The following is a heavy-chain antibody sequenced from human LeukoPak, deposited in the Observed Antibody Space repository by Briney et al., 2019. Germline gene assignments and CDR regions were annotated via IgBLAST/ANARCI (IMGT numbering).Heavy chain of an antibody. CDR3: ARAEEQRWGYVDY. CDR2: IKQDGSDK. CDR1: GFTFSSYW. D-gene: IGHD5-24*01. J-gene: IGHJ4*02. Sequence: GGSLRLSCAASGFTFSSYWMTWVRQAPGKGLEWVANIKQDGSDKYYVDSVKGRFTISRDNAKNSLYLLMNSLRDEDTAVYYCARAEEQRWGYVDYWGQGTLVAVSS. V-gene: IGHV3-7*04.